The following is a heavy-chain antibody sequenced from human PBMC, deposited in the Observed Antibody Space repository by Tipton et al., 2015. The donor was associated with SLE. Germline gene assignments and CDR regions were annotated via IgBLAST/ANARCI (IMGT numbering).Heavy chain of an antibody. D-gene: IGHD1-26*01. CDR3: ARHLRGGTYV. CDR1: GDSISSRSYY. Sequence: TLSLTCTVSGDSISSRSYYWNWIRQPPGKGLEWIGYIYYHGTTNYNPSLESRVTISVDTSKNQFSLKLSSVTAADTAMYYCARHLRGGTYVWGQGTLVTVSS. V-gene: IGHV4-61*05. CDR2: IYYHGTT. J-gene: IGHJ4*02.